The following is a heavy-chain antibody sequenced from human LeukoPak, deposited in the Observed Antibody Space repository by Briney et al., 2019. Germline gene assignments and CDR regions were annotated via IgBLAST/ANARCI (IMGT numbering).Heavy chain of an antibody. J-gene: IGHJ4*01. CDR1: GASITSYC. Sequence: SETLSLTCTISGASITSYCWTWIRQPPGKGPEWIGYIYYSGSTNYNPSLKSRVTISVDTSKNQISLQLRSVTAADTAVYYCANIRGYFDYWGHGTLVTVSS. CDR2: IYYSGST. CDR3: ANIRGYFDY. V-gene: IGHV4-59*08.